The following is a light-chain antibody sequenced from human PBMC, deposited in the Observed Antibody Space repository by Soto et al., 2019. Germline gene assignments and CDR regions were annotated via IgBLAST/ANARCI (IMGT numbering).Light chain of an antibody. V-gene: IGKV3-20*01. CDR3: QQYDSSPQT. CDR2: GAS. J-gene: IGKJ2*01. Sequence: EIVLTQSPGTLSLSPGERATLSCRASRSVNSGYLAWYQQKPGQAPRLLIYGASSQATGIPDRFSGSGSETDFTLIISRLESEDFAVYYYQQYDSSPQTFGQGTKLEIK. CDR1: RSVNSGY.